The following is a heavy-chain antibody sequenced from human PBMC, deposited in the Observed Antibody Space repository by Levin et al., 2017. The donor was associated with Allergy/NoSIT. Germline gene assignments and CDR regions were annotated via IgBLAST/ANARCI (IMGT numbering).Heavy chain of an antibody. CDR3: ARDGPQYYEFGSGYPTHRPKDGMDV. D-gene: IGHD3-3*01. V-gene: IGHV3-7*01. Sequence: GGSLRLSCAASGFTFSSYWMSWVRQAPGKGLEWVANIKQDGSEKYYVDSVKGRFTISRDNAKNSLYLQMNSLRAEDTAVYYYARDGPQYYEFGSGYPTHRPKDGMDVWGQGTTVTVSS. CDR1: GFTFSSYW. CDR2: IKQDGSEK. J-gene: IGHJ6*02.